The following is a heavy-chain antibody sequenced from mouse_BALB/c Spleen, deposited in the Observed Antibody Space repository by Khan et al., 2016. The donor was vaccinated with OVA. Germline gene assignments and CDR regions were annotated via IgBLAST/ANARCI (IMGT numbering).Heavy chain of an antibody. Sequence: VQLKQSGPELVKPGASVKISCKASGYSFTGYFMSWVMQSHGKSLEWIGRINPHIGETLYNQKFKGKATLTVDESSSTAHMEIRSLASEDSAVYYCTRIYGSDFDYWGQGTPLTVSS. CDR3: TRIYGSDFDY. CDR1: GYSFTGYF. V-gene: IGHV1-20*02. J-gene: IGHJ2*01. CDR2: INPHIGET. D-gene: IGHD1-1*01.